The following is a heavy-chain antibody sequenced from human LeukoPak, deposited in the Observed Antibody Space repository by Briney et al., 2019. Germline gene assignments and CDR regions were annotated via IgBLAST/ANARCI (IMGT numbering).Heavy chain of an antibody. CDR1: GGSIRSSSYY. CDR3: AREKYYYYYMDV. CDR2: IYYSGST. J-gene: IGHJ6*03. Sequence: SETLSLTCTVSGGSIRSSSYYWGWFRQPPGEGLEWIGSIYYSGSTYYNPSLKSRVTISVDRSKNQFSLKLSSVTAADTAVYYCAREKYYYYYMDVWGKGTTVTVSS. V-gene: IGHV4-39*07.